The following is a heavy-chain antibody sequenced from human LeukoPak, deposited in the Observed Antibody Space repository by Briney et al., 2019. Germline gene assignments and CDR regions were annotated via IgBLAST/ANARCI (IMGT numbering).Heavy chain of an antibody. Sequence: PSETLSLTCAVSGYSINNAHYWAWIRQPPGKGLEWIGNISQRAIASYNPSLKSRVTISLDTSNNHFSLDLRSVTAADTAVYFCARASVEHSIVAVDYFDYWGQGPLVTVSS. CDR2: ISQRAIA. CDR3: ARASVEHSIVAVDYFDY. J-gene: IGHJ4*02. D-gene: IGHD2-15*01. CDR1: GYSINNAHY. V-gene: IGHV4-38-2*01.